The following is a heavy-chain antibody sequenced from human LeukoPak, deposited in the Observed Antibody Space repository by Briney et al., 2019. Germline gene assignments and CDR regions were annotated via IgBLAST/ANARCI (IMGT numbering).Heavy chain of an antibody. J-gene: IGHJ4*02. D-gene: IGHD4-17*01. V-gene: IGHV3-21*01. CDR1: GFTLTSYS. Sequence: PGGSLSLSCAASGFTLTSYSMNWVRQAPGKGLEWVSSISSSSSYIYYAASVKGRFTISRDNAKNSLYLQMNSLRAEDTAVYYCARGAPLTVTTWEVDCWGQGTQVTVSS. CDR2: ISSSSSYI. CDR3: ARGAPLTVTTWEVDC.